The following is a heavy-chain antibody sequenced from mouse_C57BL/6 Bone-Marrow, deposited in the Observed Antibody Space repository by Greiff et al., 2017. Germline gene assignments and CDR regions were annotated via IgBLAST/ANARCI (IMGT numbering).Heavy chain of an antibody. J-gene: IGHJ2*01. Sequence: VQLKESGGDLVKPGGSLKLSCAASGFTFSSYGMSWVRQTPDKRLEWVATISTGGSYTYYADSVKGRFTISKDKAKNTLYLQMSSLKSEDTAMYYGARVFITTVIYVDYWGQGTTLTVSS. V-gene: IGHV5-6*01. CDR2: ISTGGSYT. D-gene: IGHD1-1*01. CDR3: ARVFITTVIYVDY. CDR1: GFTFSSYG.